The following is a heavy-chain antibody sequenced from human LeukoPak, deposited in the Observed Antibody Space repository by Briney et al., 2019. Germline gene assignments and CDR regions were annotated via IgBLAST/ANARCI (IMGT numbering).Heavy chain of an antibody. J-gene: IGHJ4*02. Sequence: SETLSLTCTVSGGSINNYYWSWIRQPPGKGLEWIGYIYYSGSTNYNPSLKSRLTISVDTSKNQFSLKLSSVTAADTAVYYCARGILHPPNFDYWGQGTLVTVSS. CDR2: IYYSGST. D-gene: IGHD2/OR15-2a*01. CDR3: ARGILHPPNFDY. CDR1: GGSINNYY. V-gene: IGHV4-59*12.